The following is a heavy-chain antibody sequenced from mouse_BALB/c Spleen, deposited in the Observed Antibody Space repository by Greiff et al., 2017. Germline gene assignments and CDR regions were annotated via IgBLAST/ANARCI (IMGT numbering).Heavy chain of an antibody. V-gene: IGHV1-69*01. CDR3: ARSYRSHYYAMDY. CDR1: GYTFTDYW. D-gene: IGHD2-14*01. CDR2: IDTSDSYT. J-gene: IGHJ4*01. Sequence: QVQLKQPGAELVMPGASVKMSCKASGYTFTDYWMHWVKQRPGQGLEWIGAIDTSDSYTSYNQKFKGKATLTVDESSSTAYMQLSSLTSEDSAVYYCARSYRSHYYAMDYWGQGTSVTVSS.